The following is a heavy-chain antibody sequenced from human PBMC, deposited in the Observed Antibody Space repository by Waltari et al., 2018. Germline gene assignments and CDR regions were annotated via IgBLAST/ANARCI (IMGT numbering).Heavy chain of an antibody. CDR2: SYGGDSDT. CDR1: GYGFSNSW. V-gene: IGHV5-51*03. Sequence: EVQLVQSGAEVKKPGESLKISCKGSGYGFSNSWIAWVRQMPGKGLEWMGISYGGDSDTRYSPSFQGQVTMSADRSAITAYLQWSSLKASDTAMYYCARRWTDSWYDYWGQGTLVIVSS. J-gene: IGHJ5*01. D-gene: IGHD2-15*01. CDR3: ARRWTDSWYDY.